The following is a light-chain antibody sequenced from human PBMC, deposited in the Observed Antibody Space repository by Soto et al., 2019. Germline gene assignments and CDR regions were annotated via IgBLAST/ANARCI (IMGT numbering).Light chain of an antibody. V-gene: IGKV2-28*01. CDR1: QSLLHGNGYNY. J-gene: IGKJ2*01. CDR3: MQALQSPYT. Sequence: DIVMPQSPLSLPVNPGEPASISCRSSQSLLHGNGYNYLDWYLQKPGQSQQLLISLGSGQASGVPDRFSGRGSGTDFTMKISRVEAEDFGVYHCMQALQSPYTFGQGTKLEIK. CDR2: LGS.